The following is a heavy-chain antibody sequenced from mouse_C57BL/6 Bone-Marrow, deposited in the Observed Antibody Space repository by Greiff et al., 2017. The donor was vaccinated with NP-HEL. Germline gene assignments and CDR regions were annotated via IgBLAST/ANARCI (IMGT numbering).Heavy chain of an antibody. CDR3: AMDTTVYFDY. J-gene: IGHJ2*01. V-gene: IGHV1-50*01. CDR2: IDPSDSYT. CDR1: GYTFTSYW. D-gene: IGHD1-1*01. Sequence: VKLQESGAELVKPGASVKLSCKASGYTFTSYWMQWVKQRPGQGLEWIGEIDPSDSYTNYNQKFKGKATLTVDTSSSTAYMQLSSLTSEDSAVYYCAMDTTVYFDYWGQGTTLTVSS.